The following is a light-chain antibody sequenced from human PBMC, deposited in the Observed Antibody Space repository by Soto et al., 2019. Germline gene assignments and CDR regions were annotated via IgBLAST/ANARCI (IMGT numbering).Light chain of an antibody. Sequence: SALTQPASVSGSPGQSITISCTGTSSDVGSYNLVSWYQQHPGKAPKLMIYEGSKWPSGVSNRFSGSKSGNTASLTISGLQAEDEADYYCCSYAGSSTFYVFGTGTKVTVL. V-gene: IGLV2-23*01. J-gene: IGLJ1*01. CDR3: CSYAGSSTFYV. CDR1: SSDVGSYNL. CDR2: EGS.